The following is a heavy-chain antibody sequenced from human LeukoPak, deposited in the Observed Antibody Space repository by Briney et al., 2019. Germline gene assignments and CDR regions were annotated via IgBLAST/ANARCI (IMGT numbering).Heavy chain of an antibody. Sequence: ETLALPCVFYGGSFSGFYWNWMRRPPRTGREGLGEINQIGSTNYNPSLKSRVTISVDTSKNQFSLKLSSVTAADTAVYFCARGPPTDYYDSSGFYYVFDYWGQGTLVTVSS. CDR3: ARGPPTDYYDSSGFYYVFDY. D-gene: IGHD3-22*01. CDR2: INQIGST. J-gene: IGHJ4*02. V-gene: IGHV4-34*01. CDR1: GGSFSGFY.